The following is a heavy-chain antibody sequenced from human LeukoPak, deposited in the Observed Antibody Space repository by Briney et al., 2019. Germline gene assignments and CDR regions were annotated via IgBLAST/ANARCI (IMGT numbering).Heavy chain of an antibody. CDR1: GFTVSSTY. J-gene: IGHJ4*02. D-gene: IGHD2-21*02. CDR2: LYTGGST. V-gene: IGHV3-66*01. CDR3: ARGAHGDCSTPDY. Sequence: GGSLRLSCAASGFTVSSTYMSWVRQAPGKGLAWVSVLYTGGSTFHADSVRARFTISRDNSKNTVYLQMNSLRAEDTGVYYCARGAHGDCSTPDYWGQGTLVTVSS.